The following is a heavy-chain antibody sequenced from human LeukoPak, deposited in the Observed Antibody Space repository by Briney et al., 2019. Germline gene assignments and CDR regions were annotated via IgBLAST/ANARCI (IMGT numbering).Heavy chain of an antibody. J-gene: IGHJ6*03. CDR1: GYTFTGYY. D-gene: IGHD3-22*01. V-gene: IGHV1-2*02. CDR2: INPNSGGT. CDR3: AKGGTYYYDSSGYYIDILYYMDV. Sequence: GASVKVSCKASGYTFTGYYMHWVRQAPGQGLEWMGWINPNSGGTNYAQKFQGRVTMTRDTSISTAYMELSRLRSDDTAVYYCAKGGTYYYDSSGYYIDILYYMDVWGKGTTVTISS.